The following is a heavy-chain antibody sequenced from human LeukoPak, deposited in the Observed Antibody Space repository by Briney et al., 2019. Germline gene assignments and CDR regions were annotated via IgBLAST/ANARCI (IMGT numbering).Heavy chain of an antibody. CDR2: IKEDGSEK. J-gene: IGHJ4*02. Sequence: GGSLRLSCAASEFTFSDYWMSWVRQTPGKEPEGVANIKEDGSEKYYVDSVKGRFTVSRDNAKNSLYLQMNSLRAEDTALYYCARDLGGRDGYNFGYWGQGTLVTVSS. CDR3: ARDLGGRDGYNFGY. V-gene: IGHV3-7*03. D-gene: IGHD5-24*01. CDR1: EFTFSDYW.